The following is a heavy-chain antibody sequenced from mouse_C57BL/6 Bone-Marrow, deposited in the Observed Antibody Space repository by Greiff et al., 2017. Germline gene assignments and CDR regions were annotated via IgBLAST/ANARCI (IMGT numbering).Heavy chain of an antibody. V-gene: IGHV1-4*01. CDR2: MNSSCGYT. CDR3: ARGGYAVYAMDY. J-gene: IGHJ4*01. CDR1: GYTFTSFT. Sequence: QVQLQQSGAELARPGASVKMSCKASGYTFTSFTMHWVKQRPGQGLEWIGYMNSSCGYTKYNQKFKDKATLTADKSSSTAYMQLISLTSEDSAVYYCARGGYAVYAMDYWGQGTTVTVSS. D-gene: IGHD2-10*02.